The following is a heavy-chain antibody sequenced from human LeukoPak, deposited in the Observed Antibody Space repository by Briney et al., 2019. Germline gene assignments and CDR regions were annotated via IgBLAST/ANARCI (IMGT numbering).Heavy chain of an antibody. CDR3: ARDPTLDPSSSWFGPHDY. CDR2: IWYDGSNK. CDR1: GFTFSSYG. J-gene: IGHJ4*02. D-gene: IGHD6-13*01. Sequence: GGSLRLSCAASGFTFSSYGMHRVRQAPGKGLERVGVIWYDGSNKYYADSVKGRFTISRDDSKNTLYLQMNRLRAEDTDVYYCARDPTLDPSSSWFGPHDYWGQGTLVTVSS. V-gene: IGHV3-33*01.